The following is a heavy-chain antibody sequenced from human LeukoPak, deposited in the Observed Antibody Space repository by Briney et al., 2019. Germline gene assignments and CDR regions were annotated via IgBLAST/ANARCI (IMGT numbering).Heavy chain of an antibody. Sequence: GASVKVSCKASAYTFTSYAMHWVRHAPGQRLERMGSINAGNGNTKYSQKFQGRVTITRDTSASTAYMELSSLRSEDTAVYYCARDLVGAKNYYYYGMDVWGKGTTVTVSS. J-gene: IGHJ6*04. CDR2: INAGNGNT. CDR1: AYTFTSYA. V-gene: IGHV1-3*01. CDR3: ARDLVGAKNYYYYGMDV. D-gene: IGHD1-26*01.